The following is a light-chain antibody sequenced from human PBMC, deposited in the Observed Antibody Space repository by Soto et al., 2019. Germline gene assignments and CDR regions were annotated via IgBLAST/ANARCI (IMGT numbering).Light chain of an antibody. Sequence: DIQMTQSLSTLTASVGDRVTITCQENQDINNSLNWYQQRPGEAPKLLIYDASILEAGVPSRFSGSGFGTTFTLTISSLQPEDFATYYCQQFDTLPLTFGGGTKVELK. CDR1: QDINNS. CDR3: QQFDTLPLT. J-gene: IGKJ4*01. V-gene: IGKV1-33*01. CDR2: DAS.